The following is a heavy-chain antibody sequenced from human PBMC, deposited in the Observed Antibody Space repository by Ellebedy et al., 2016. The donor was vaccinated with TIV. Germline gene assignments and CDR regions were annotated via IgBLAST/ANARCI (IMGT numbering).Heavy chain of an antibody. J-gene: IGHJ2*01. D-gene: IGHD5-18*01. Sequence: GGSLRLSCAASGFTFSSYAMHWVRQAPGKGLEWVAVISYDGSNKYYADSVKGRFTISRDNSKNTLYLQMNSLRAEDTAVYYCARDRVWYSYGSSDLWGRGTLVTVSS. CDR3: ARDRVWYSYGSSDL. V-gene: IGHV3-30-3*01. CDR2: ISYDGSNK. CDR1: GFTFSSYA.